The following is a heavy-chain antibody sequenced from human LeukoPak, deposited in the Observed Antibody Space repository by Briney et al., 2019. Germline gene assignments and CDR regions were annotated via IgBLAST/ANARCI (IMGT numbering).Heavy chain of an antibody. CDR1: GVSISSIIYN. D-gene: IGHD3-10*01. Sequence: SETLSLTCTVSGVSISSIIYNWDWLRHPPGKGLEWIGSIYYSGSTSYNPSLKSRVTISVDTSKNRFSLKLSSVTAADTAVYYCASEYGSGSFIDYWGQGTLVTVSS. CDR3: ASEYGSGSFIDY. J-gene: IGHJ4*02. CDR2: IYYSGST. V-gene: IGHV4-39*01.